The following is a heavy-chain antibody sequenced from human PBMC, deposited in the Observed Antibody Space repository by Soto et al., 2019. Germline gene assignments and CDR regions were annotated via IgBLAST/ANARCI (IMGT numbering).Heavy chain of an antibody. J-gene: IGHJ6*02. V-gene: IGHV5-10-1*01. CDR3: ARRSSIAAAGFGMDV. Sequence: GESLKISCKGSGYSFTIYCISWVLQMPWKGLEWMGRIDPSDSYTNYSPSFQGHVTISADKSISTAYLQWSSLKASDTAMYYCARRSSIAAAGFGMDVWGQGTTVTVSS. CDR2: IDPSDSYT. D-gene: IGHD6-13*01. CDR1: GYSFTIYC.